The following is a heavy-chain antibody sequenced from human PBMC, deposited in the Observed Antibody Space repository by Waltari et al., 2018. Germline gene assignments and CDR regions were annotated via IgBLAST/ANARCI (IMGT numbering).Heavy chain of an antibody. Sequence: EVQLVQSGAEVKKPGESLKISCKGAGYSFTSYWIGWVRQMHGKGLELIGIIYPGDSDTRYSPSFQGQVTISADKSISTAYLQWSSLKASDTAMYYCARSTVTTEDDAFDIWGQGTMVTVSS. CDR1: GYSFTSYW. J-gene: IGHJ3*02. V-gene: IGHV5-51*03. CDR3: ARSTVTTEDDAFDI. D-gene: IGHD4-17*01. CDR2: IYPGDSDT.